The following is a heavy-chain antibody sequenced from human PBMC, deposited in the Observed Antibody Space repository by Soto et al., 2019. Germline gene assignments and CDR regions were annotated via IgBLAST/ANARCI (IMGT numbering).Heavy chain of an antibody. D-gene: IGHD6-13*01. J-gene: IGHJ6*04. CDR1: GYTFTSYD. V-gene: IGHV1-8*02. Sequence: ASVKVSCKASGYTFTSYDINWVRQATGQGLEWMGWMNPNSGNTGYAQKFQGRVTMTRNTSISTAYMELSSLRSEDTAVYYCARGLRGSSSWYGTMDVWGKGTTVTVSS. CDR3: ARGLRGSSSWYGTMDV. CDR2: MNPNSGNT.